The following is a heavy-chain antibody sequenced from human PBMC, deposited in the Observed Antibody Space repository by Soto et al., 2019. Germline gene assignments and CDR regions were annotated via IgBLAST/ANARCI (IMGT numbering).Heavy chain of an antibody. CDR2: ISYDGSNK. Sequence: GGSLRLSCAASGFTFSSYAMHWVRQAPGKGLEWVAVISYDGSNKYYADSVKGRFTISRDNSKNTLYLQMNSLRAEDTAVYYCARDWYYDSSGYYSDYWGQGTLVTVSS. CDR3: ARDWYYDSSGYYSDY. V-gene: IGHV3-30-3*01. D-gene: IGHD3-22*01. J-gene: IGHJ4*02. CDR1: GFTFSSYA.